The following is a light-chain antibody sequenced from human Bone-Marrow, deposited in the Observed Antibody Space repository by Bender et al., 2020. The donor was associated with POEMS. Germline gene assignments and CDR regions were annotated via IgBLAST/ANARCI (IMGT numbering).Light chain of an antibody. CDR3: AVWDDSLNGWV. V-gene: IGLV1-47*01. J-gene: IGLJ3*02. Sequence: QSVLTQPPSASGTPGQRVTISCSGSSSNIGSHYVYWFQHLPGTAPTLVIYRNDQRPSGVPDRFSASKSDTSASLAISGLQSEDEADYYCAVWDDSLNGWVFGGGTKLTVL. CDR2: RND. CDR1: SSNIGSHY.